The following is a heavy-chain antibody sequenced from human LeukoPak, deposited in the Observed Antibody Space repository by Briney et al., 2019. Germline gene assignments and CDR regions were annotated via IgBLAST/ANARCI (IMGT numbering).Heavy chain of an antibody. V-gene: IGHV3-30-3*01. Sequence: GRSLRLSCAASGFTFGSYAMHWVRQAPGKGLEWVALISYDGSNKYYADSVKGRFTISRNNSKNTLYLQMNSLRTEDTAVFYCARAGSTSAWYYFEYWGQGTLVTVSS. CDR1: GFTFGSYA. J-gene: IGHJ4*02. CDR3: ARAGSTSAWYYFEY. D-gene: IGHD6-13*01. CDR2: ISYDGSNK.